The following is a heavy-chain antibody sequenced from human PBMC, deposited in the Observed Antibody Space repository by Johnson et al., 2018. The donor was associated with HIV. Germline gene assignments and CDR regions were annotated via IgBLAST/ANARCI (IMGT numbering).Heavy chain of an antibody. V-gene: IGHV3-20*04. CDR2: ISWKSGSI. Sequence: VQLVESGGGVVRPGWSLRLSCAASGFRFDVYGMSWVRQAPGKGLEWVSGISWKSGSIGYVDSVKGRFTISRDNSNNTLYLQMSGLSAEDTALYYCARGPLFYYSSGLWAFDIWGQGTMVTVSS. D-gene: IGHD3-10*01. CDR1: GFRFDVYG. J-gene: IGHJ3*02. CDR3: ARGPLFYYSSGLWAFDI.